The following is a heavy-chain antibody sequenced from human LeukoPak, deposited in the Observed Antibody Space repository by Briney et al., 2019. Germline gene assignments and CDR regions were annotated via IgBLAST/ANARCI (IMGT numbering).Heavy chain of an antibody. CDR3: ERDLRPGITIFGVVTPEYYFDY. D-gene: IGHD3-3*01. CDR2: IIPIFGTA. V-gene: IGHV1-69*05. J-gene: IGHJ4*02. Sequence: SVKVSCKASGGTFSSYAISWVRQAPGQGLEWMGRIIPIFGTANYAQKFQGRVTITTDESTSTAYMELSSLRSEDTAVYYSERDLRPGITIFGVVTPEYYFDYWGQGTLVTVSS. CDR1: GGTFSSYA.